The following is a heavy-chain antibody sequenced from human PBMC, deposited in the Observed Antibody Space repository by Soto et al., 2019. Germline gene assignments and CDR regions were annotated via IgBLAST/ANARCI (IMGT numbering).Heavy chain of an antibody. CDR1: GASISSSDW. J-gene: IGHJ4*02. D-gene: IGHD3-16*01. CDR2: SYHDGTT. CDR3: ARDFKAPNDAWAFDY. Sequence: QVQLQESGPGLVMPSGTLSLTCSVTGASISSSDWWNWVRQPPGKGLEWIGESYHDGTTIYNPSLKSRVTMSVDESKNHFSLRLTSVTAADTAVYYCARDFKAPNDAWAFDYWGRGTLVTVSS. V-gene: IGHV4-4*02.